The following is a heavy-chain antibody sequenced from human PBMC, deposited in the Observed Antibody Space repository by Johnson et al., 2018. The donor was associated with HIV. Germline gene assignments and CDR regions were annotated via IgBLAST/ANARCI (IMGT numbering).Heavy chain of an antibody. V-gene: IGHV3-66*01. CDR3: ARSGDSIGSFWAGGAFDI. J-gene: IGHJ3*02. CDR1: GVIFSDYY. D-gene: IGHD3/OR15-3a*01. CDR2: IYSGGST. Sequence: VQLVESGGGLVQPGGSLRLSCAVSGVIFSDYYMSWVRQAPGKGLEWVSVIYSGGSTYYADSVKGRFTISRDNSKNTLYLQMNSLRAEDTAVYYCARSGDSIGSFWAGGAFDIWGQGTMVTVSS.